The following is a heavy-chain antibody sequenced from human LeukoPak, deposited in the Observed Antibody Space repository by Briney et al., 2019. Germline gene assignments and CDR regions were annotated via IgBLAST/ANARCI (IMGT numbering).Heavy chain of an antibody. Sequence: ASVKVSCKASGYSFTGYYMHWVRQAPGQGLEWMGWINPNSGGTNYAQKFQGRVTLTRETSISTAYMELNSLRSDDTAVYYCASDYFHHSLWGLWVQGPLLTVSS. CDR3: ASDYFHHSLWGL. CDR2: INPNSGGT. CDR1: GYSFTGYY. V-gene: IGHV1-2*02. J-gene: IGHJ4*02. D-gene: IGHD2-21*01.